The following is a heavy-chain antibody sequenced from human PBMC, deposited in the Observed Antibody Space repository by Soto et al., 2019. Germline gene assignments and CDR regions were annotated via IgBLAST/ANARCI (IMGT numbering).Heavy chain of an antibody. V-gene: IGHV4-30-2*01. D-gene: IGHD4-4*01. J-gene: IGHJ4*02. CDR2: IYHSGST. CDR3: ARGMTTVTTLDY. CDR1: GGCISSGGYS. Sequence: PSESLSLTCAVSGGCISSGGYSWSLIRQPPGKGLEWIGYIYHSGSTYYNPSLKSRITISIDRSKNQLSLKLSSVTAADTAVYYCARGMTTVTTLDYWGQGTLVTVSS.